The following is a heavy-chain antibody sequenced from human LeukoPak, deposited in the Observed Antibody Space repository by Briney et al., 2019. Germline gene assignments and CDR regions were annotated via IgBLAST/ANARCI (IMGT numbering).Heavy chain of an antibody. Sequence: PGGSLRLSCAASGFTFSSYSMNWVRQAPGKGLEWVSSISSSSSYIYYADSVKGRFTISRDSAKNSLYLQMNSLRAEDTAVYYCAAYYYDSSGYYSLDYWGQGTLVTVSS. D-gene: IGHD3-22*01. CDR1: GFTFSSYS. V-gene: IGHV3-21*01. CDR3: AAYYYDSSGYYSLDY. CDR2: ISSSSSYI. J-gene: IGHJ4*02.